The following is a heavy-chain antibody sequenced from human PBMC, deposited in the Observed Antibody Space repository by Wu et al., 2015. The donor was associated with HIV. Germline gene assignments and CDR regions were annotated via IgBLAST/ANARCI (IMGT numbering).Heavy chain of an antibody. CDR3: ARPWQLRNGWPFFDY. V-gene: IGHV1-69*12. CDR1: GDTFNIFA. Sequence: QVQLVQSGAEVKKPGSSVKVSCKASGDTFNIFAINWVRQAPGQGLEWVGGIIPAFGTTDYAGKFQGRVTISADDSTSTAYMELKRLTSEDTAVYYCARPWQLRNGWPFFDYWGQGTLATVSS. J-gene: IGHJ4*02. CDR2: IIPAFGTT. D-gene: IGHD4-23*01.